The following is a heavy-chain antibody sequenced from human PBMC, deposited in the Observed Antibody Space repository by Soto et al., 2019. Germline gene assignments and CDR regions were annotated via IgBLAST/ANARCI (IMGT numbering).Heavy chain of an antibody. D-gene: IGHD2-15*01. V-gene: IGHV3-23*01. CDR2: ISGSGGYT. CDR1: GFTFSRNA. Sequence: EVQLLESGGGLVQPGGSLRLSCAASGFTFSRNAMSWVRQAPGKGLEWVSAISGSGGYTYYADSVKGRFTISRDNSKKSRYLQMNSLRAEDTAVYYCAKDRGDCSGGSCPLGDYYYYMDVWGKGTTVTVSS. CDR3: AKDRGDCSGGSCPLGDYYYYMDV. J-gene: IGHJ6*03.